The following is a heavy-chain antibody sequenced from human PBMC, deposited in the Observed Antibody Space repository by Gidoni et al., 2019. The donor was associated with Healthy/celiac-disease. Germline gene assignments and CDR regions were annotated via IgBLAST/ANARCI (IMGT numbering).Heavy chain of an antibody. J-gene: IGHJ6*02. CDR2: IYYSGST. CDR3: ARDLSYGDLGGMDV. V-gene: IGHV4-59*01. D-gene: IGHD4-17*01. CDR1: GGFLSSYY. Sequence: VQLQASGPGLVKPSETLSLTCTFSGGFLSSYYWSWIRPPPGKGLEWIGYIYYSGSTNYNPSLKSRVTISVDTSKNQFSLKLSSVTAADTAVYYCARDLSYGDLGGMDVWGQGTTVTVSS.